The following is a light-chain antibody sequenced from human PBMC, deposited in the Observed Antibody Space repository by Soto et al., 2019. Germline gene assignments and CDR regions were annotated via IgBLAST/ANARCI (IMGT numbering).Light chain of an antibody. Sequence: EIVLTQSPATLSLSPGERATLSCRASPSVTNYLAWYQQKPGQAPRLLIYGATKRTSGTPDRFSGTGSGTAFTLAISRLEPEDFAVYYCQQYVTSPAITFGQGTRLEIK. CDR1: PSVTNY. CDR2: GAT. CDR3: QQYVTSPAIT. J-gene: IGKJ5*01. V-gene: IGKV3-20*01.